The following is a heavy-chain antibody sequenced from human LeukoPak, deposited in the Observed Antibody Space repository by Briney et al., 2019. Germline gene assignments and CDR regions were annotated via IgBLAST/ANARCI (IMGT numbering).Heavy chain of an antibody. CDR3: ARGRCSGGSCYCLDY. V-gene: IGHV3-48*04. J-gene: IGHJ4*02. D-gene: IGHD2-15*01. CDR2: ISSSSSTI. CDR1: GFTFSSYS. Sequence: GGSLRLSCAASGFTFSSYSMNWVRQAPGKGLEWVSYISSSSSTIYYADSVKGRFTISRDNAKNSLYLQMNSLRAEDTAVYYCARGRCSGGSCYCLDYWGQGTLVTVSS.